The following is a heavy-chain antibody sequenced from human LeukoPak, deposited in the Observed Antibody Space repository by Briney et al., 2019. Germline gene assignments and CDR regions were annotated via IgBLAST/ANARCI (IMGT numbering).Heavy chain of an antibody. V-gene: IGHV3-23*01. CDR3: AKMEGHPLQKHYMDV. Sequence: PGGSLRLSCAASGFTFGGFAMSWVRRTPGKGLEWVSGISGSGDNTLYAASVKGRFTISRDNSKNTLYLEMNSLRAEDTAIYYCAKMEGHPLQKHYMDVWGQGTTVTVSS. CDR2: ISGSGDNT. J-gene: IGHJ6*01. CDR1: GFTFGGFA. D-gene: IGHD1-26*01.